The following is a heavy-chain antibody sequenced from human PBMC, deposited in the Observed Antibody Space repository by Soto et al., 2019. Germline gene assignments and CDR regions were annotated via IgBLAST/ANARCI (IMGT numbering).Heavy chain of an antibody. J-gene: IGHJ4*02. CDR3: ARDTYGDYGQVLDY. Sequence: PGGSLRLSCAASGFTFSRHWMTWVRQSPGKGLEYVANIKEDGSQKYYVDSVKGRFTISRDNAKNSVYLQMDSLRAEDTALYYCARDTYGDYGQVLDYWGQGTLVTVSS. D-gene: IGHD4-17*01. V-gene: IGHV3-7*01. CDR1: GFTFSRHW. CDR2: IKEDGSQK.